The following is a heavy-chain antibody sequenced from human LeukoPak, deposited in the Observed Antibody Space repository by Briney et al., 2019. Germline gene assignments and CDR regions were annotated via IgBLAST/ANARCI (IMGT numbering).Heavy chain of an antibody. CDR2: ISGSGGGP. J-gene: IGHJ4*02. CDR3: ARGIWGTGWGYYFDF. D-gene: IGHD6-19*01. Sequence: GGSLRLSCEASGFTFGSHAMYWVRQAPGKGLEWVSAISGSGGGPFYADSVKGRFTISRDNSRNTLYLQMNSLRAEDTAVYYCARGIWGTGWGYYFDFWGQGTLVTVSS. V-gene: IGHV3-23*01. CDR1: GFTFGSHA.